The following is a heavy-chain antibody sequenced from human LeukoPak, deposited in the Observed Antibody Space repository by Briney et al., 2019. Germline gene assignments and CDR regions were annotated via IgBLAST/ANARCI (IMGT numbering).Heavy chain of an antibody. CDR1: GFTVSSNY. V-gene: IGHV3-53*01. D-gene: IGHD3-10*01. CDR2: IYSGGST. Sequence: GGSLRLSCAASGFTVSSNYMSWVRQAPGKGLEWVSVIYSGGSTYYADSEKGRFTISRDNSKNTLYLQMNSLRAEDTAVYYCARERFGGYYYYGMDVWGQGTTVTVSS. J-gene: IGHJ6*02. CDR3: ARERFGGYYYYGMDV.